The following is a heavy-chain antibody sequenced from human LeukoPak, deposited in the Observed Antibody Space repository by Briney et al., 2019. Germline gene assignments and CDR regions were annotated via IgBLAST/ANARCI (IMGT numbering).Heavy chain of an antibody. J-gene: IGHJ6*02. CDR3: ARGVVAATLWYYYYGMDV. Sequence: ASVKVSCKASGYTFTSYDINWVRQATGQGLEWMGWMNPNSGNTGYAQKFQGRVTMTRNTSISTAYMELSSLRSEDTAVYYCARGVVAATLWYYYYGMDVWGQGTTVTVSS. D-gene: IGHD2-15*01. CDR2: MNPNSGNT. CDR1: GYTFTSYD. V-gene: IGHV1-8*01.